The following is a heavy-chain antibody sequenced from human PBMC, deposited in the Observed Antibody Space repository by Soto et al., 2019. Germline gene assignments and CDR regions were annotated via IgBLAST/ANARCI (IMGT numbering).Heavy chain of an antibody. CDR3: ASRDPGTSVDY. CDR1: GGSFTSNNW. Sequence: SETLSLTCAVSGGSFTSNNWWPWVRQPPGQGVEWIGEIYRTGSTNYNPSLKSRVTISLDKSENQFSLKVTSLTAADTAVYYCASRDPGTSVDYWGQGTLVTVS. CDR2: IYRTGST. J-gene: IGHJ4*02. V-gene: IGHV4-4*02. D-gene: IGHD1-7*01.